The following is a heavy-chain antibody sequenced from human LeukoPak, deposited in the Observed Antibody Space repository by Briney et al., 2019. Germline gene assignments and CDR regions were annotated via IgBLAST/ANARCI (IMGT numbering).Heavy chain of an antibody. D-gene: IGHD3-10*01. CDR2: MNPNSGNT. Sequence: ASVKVSCKASGYTFTSYDINWVRQATGQGLKWMGWMNPNSGNTGYAQKFQGRVAMTRNTSISTAYMELSSLRSEDTAVYYCARGGRGLFGYYYGMDVWGQGTTVTVSS. CDR3: ARGGRGLFGYYYGMDV. CDR1: GYTFTSYD. V-gene: IGHV1-8*01. J-gene: IGHJ6*02.